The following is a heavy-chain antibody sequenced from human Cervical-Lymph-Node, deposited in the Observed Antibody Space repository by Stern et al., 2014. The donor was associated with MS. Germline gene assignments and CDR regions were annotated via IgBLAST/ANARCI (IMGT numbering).Heavy chain of an antibody. J-gene: IGHJ4*02. Sequence: QVQLQESGPGLVKPSGTLSLTCAVSGGSISSSNWWSWVRQPPGKGLEWIGEIYHSGSINYNPSLKNRVTISLDQANNQVSLTLTAVTAADTAVYYCATVGSPAFGYYFDHWGQGTLVTVSS. CDR1: GGSISSSNW. CDR3: ATVGSPAFGYYFDH. CDR2: IYHSGSI. V-gene: IGHV4-4*02. D-gene: IGHD3-3*02.